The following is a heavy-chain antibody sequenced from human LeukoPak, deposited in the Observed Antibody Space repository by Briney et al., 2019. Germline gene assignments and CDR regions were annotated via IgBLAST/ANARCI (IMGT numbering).Heavy chain of an antibody. Sequence: GGSLRLSCAASGFTFDDYAMHWVRHAPGKGLEWVSGISWNSGSIGYADSVKGRFTISRDNAKNSLHLQMNSLRAEDTALYYCAKDMGYGSGSSWRPFDYWGQGTLVTVSS. CDR3: AKDMGYGSGSSWRPFDY. D-gene: IGHD3-10*01. V-gene: IGHV3-9*01. CDR2: ISWNSGSI. CDR1: GFTFDDYA. J-gene: IGHJ4*02.